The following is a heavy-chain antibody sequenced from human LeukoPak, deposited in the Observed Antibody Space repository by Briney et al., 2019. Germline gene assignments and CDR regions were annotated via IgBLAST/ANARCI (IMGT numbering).Heavy chain of an antibody. CDR3: ARVSTYYYDSSGYRYFDL. Sequence: GGSLRLSCAASGFTFSSYWMSWVRQAPRKGLEWVANIKQDGSEKYYVDSVKGRFTISRDNAKNSLYLQMNSLRAEDTAVYYCARVSTYYYDSSGYRYFDLWGRGTLVTVSS. V-gene: IGHV3-7*01. CDR1: GFTFSSYW. D-gene: IGHD3-22*01. J-gene: IGHJ2*01. CDR2: IKQDGSEK.